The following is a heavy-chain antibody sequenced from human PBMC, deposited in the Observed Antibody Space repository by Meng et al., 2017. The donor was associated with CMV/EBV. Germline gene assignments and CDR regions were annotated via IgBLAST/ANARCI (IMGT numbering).Heavy chain of an antibody. J-gene: IGHJ4*02. CDR2: IFHTGNT. CDR3: AREIVVVPAAIDYFDY. Sequence: SETLSLTCSVSGESINNSRSYWGWIRQSPGTGLEWIASIFHTGNTFYNPSLKSRVSVSVEVSKNQFSLSLNSVTAADTAVYYCAREIVVVPAAIDYFDYWGQGTLVTVS. CDR1: GESINNSRSY. V-gene: IGHV4-39*07. D-gene: IGHD2-2*02.